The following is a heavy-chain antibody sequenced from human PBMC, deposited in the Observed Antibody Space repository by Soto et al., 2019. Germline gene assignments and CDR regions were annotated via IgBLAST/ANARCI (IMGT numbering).Heavy chain of an antibody. CDR3: ARRIGGVNYDILTGYYDY. J-gene: IGHJ4*02. V-gene: IGHV3-21*01. CDR1: GFTFSSYS. Sequence: GGSLRLSCAASGFTFSSYSMNWVRQAPGKGLEWVSSISSSSSYIYYADSVKGRFTISRDNAKNSLYLQMNSLRAEDTAVYYCARRIGGVNYDILTGYYDYWGQGTLVTVSS. D-gene: IGHD3-9*01. CDR2: ISSSSSYI.